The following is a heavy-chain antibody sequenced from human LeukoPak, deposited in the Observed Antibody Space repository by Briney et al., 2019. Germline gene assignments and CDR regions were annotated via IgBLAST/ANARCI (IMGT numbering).Heavy chain of an antibody. D-gene: IGHD6-13*01. CDR3: ARGGYSSSWSFDY. V-gene: IGHV1-8*01. Sequence: GASVKVSCKASGYSFTNFDINWVRQATGQGLEWMGWMNPNSGNKGYAQKLQGRVTMTTDTSTSTAYMELRSLRSDDTAVYYCARGGYSSSWSFDYWGQGTLVTVSS. CDR2: MNPNSGNK. J-gene: IGHJ4*02. CDR1: GYSFTNFD.